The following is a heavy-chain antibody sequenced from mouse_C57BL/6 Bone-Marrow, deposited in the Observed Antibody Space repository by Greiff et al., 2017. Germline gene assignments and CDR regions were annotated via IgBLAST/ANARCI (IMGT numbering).Heavy chain of an antibody. CDR3: ARCGKFITTVVGAMDY. Sequence: QVQLQQPGAELVKPGASVKLSCKASGYTFTSYWMQWVKQRPGQGLEWIGEIDPSDSYTNYNQKFKGKATLTVDTSSSTAYMQLSSLTSADSAVYYCARCGKFITTVVGAMDYWGQGTSVTVSS. CDR1: GYTFTSYW. J-gene: IGHJ4*01. V-gene: IGHV1-50*01. D-gene: IGHD1-1*01. CDR2: IDPSDSYT.